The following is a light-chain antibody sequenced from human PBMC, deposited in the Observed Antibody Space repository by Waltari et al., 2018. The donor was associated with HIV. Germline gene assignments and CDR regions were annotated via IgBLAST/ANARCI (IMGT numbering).Light chain of an antibody. CDR1: SSNGGSDDL. CDR3: CSCPRSGIRYV. Sequence: QSALTQPASVSGSPGQSNTISCTGTSSNGGSDDLVSWYQQPPGEAPKFIIYEVTKRPSGVSNRFSGSKSGNTASLTISGLQAEDEADYYCCSCPRSGIRYVFGTGTKVTVL. J-gene: IGLJ1*01. CDR2: EVT. V-gene: IGLV2-23*02.